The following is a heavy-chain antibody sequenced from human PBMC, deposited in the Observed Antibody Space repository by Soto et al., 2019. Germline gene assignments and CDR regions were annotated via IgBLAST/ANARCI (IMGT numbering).Heavy chain of an antibody. CDR3: ARDRVSGYYYDYFFDY. J-gene: IGHJ4*02. Sequence: GGSLSLSCAASGFTLSNYAMPWVRQAPGKGLEWVAVISYDGSTQYYADSVKGRFTISRDNSKNTLYLQMNSLRAEDTAVYYCARDRVSGYYYDYFFDYWGQGTLVTVSS. CDR2: ISYDGSTQ. CDR1: GFTLSNYA. V-gene: IGHV3-30-3*01. D-gene: IGHD3-22*01.